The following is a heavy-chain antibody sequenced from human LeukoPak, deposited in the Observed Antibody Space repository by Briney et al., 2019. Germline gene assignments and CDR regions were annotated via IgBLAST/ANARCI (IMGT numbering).Heavy chain of an antibody. CDR3: AKDLRSSSWFNWFDP. J-gene: IGHJ5*02. Sequence: GGSLRLSCAASGFTFSKYAMSWVRQAPGKGLEWVSAISGSGGSTYYADSVKGRFTISRDNSKNTLYLQMNSLRAEDTAVYYCAKDLRSSSWFNWFDPWGQGTLVTVSS. V-gene: IGHV3-23*01. CDR1: GFTFSKYA. D-gene: IGHD6-13*01. CDR2: ISGSGGST.